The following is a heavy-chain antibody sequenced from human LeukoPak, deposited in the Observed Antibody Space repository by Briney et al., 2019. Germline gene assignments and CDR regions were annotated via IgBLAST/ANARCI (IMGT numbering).Heavy chain of an antibody. D-gene: IGHD2-2*01. J-gene: IGHJ6*03. CDR2: INSDGSST. V-gene: IGHV3-74*01. CDR1: GFTFSSYW. CDR3: ARANIVVVPAATIEYYYYYMDV. Sequence: GGSLRLSCAASGFTFSSYWMHWVRQAPGKGLVWVSRINSDGSSTSYADSVKGRFTISRDNAKNTLYLQMNSLRAEDTAVYYCARANIVVVPAATIEYYYYYMDVWGKRTTVTVSS.